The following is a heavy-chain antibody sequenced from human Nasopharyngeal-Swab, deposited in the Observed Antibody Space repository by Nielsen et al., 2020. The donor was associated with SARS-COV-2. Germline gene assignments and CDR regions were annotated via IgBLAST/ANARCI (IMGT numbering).Heavy chain of an antibody. CDR2: IKQDGSEK. Sequence: ETLSLTCAASGFTFSSYWMSWVRQAPGKGLEWVANIKQDGSEKYYVDSVKGRFTISRDNAKNSLDLQMNSLRGEDTAVYYCAREGRELWPTFDLWGQGTLVTVSS. J-gene: IGHJ4*02. CDR1: GFTFSSYW. V-gene: IGHV3-7*01. D-gene: IGHD3-16*01. CDR3: AREGRELWPTFDL.